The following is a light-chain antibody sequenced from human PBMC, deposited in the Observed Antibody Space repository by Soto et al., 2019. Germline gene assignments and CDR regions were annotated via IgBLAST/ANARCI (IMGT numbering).Light chain of an antibody. CDR2: GTS. J-gene: IGKJ1*01. V-gene: IGKV3-20*01. CDR3: QQYRT. Sequence: EIVLTQSPGTLSLSPGERATLSYRASQSASSSSLAWYQQKPGQAPRLLISGTSSRATGIPDRFSGSGSRTDFTLTISRLEPEDFAVYFCQQYRTFGQGTKVDIK. CDR1: QSASSSS.